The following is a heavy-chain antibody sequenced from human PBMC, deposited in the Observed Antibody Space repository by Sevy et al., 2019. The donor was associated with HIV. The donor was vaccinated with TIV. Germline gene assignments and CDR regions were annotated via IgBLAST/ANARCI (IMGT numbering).Heavy chain of an antibody. J-gene: IGHJ3*02. Sequence: GGSLRLSCAASGFTFDDYAMHWVRQAPGKGLEWVSGISWNSGSIGYADSVKGRFTISRDNAKNSLYLQMNSLGAEDMALYYCAKDSSSGGRGAFDIWGQGTMVTVSS. CDR3: AKDSSSGGRGAFDI. V-gene: IGHV3-9*03. CDR1: GFTFDDYA. D-gene: IGHD6-13*01. CDR2: ISWNSGSI.